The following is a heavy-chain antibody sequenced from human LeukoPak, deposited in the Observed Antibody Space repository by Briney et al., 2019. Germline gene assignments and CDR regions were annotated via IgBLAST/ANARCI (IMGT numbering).Heavy chain of an antibody. V-gene: IGHV1-18*01. CDR2: ISVYYGGT. CDR1: GYTFSTYG. CDR3: ARHSKDGYNSKFDH. J-gene: IGHJ4*02. Sequence: ASVKVSCKTSGYTFSTYGISWVRQAPGEGLEWIGWISVYYGGTKYAQKFQDRVTMNRDTSTNTVSMELWSLTSDDTAVYFCARHSKDGYNSKFDHWGQGSLVTVSS. D-gene: IGHD5-24*01.